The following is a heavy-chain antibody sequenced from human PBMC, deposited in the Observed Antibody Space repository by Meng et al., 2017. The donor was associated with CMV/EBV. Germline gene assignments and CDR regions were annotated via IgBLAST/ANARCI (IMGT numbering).Heavy chain of an antibody. D-gene: IGHD3-22*01. V-gene: IGHV3-9*01. Sequence: SLKISCAASEFTFDDYAMHWVRQAPGKGLEWVSGISWNSGSIGYADSVKGRFTISRDNAKNSLYLQMNSLRAEDTALYYCAKDIANYYDSSGDLDYWGQGTLVTVSS. CDR2: ISWNSGSI. CDR1: EFTFDDYA. J-gene: IGHJ4*02. CDR3: AKDIANYYDSSGDLDY.